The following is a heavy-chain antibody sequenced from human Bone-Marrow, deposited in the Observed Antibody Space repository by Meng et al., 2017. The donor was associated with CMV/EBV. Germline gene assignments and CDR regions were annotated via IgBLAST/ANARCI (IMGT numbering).Heavy chain of an antibody. CDR3: AKGARWEVPAARDLFDY. D-gene: IGHD2-2*01. Sequence: GESLKISCAASGFTFSSYSMNWVRQAPGKGLEWVAFIRYDGSNKYYADSVKGRFTISRDNSKNTLYLQMNSLRAEDTAVYYCAKGARWEVPAARDLFDYWGQGMLVTVSS. V-gene: IGHV3-30*02. CDR1: GFTFSSYS. J-gene: IGHJ4*02. CDR2: IRYDGSNK.